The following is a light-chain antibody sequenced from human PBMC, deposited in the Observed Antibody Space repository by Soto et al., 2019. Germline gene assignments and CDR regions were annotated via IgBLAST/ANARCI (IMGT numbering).Light chain of an antibody. CDR1: SSDIGGYNF. V-gene: IGLV2-8*01. J-gene: IGLJ3*02. CDR3: SSYAGSNTLV. Sequence: QSVLTQPPSASGSPGQSVTISCTGSSSDIGGYNFVSWYQQHPGKAPRLMIYEVIQRPSGVPDRFSGSKSGNTASLTVSGLQAEDEADYYCSSYAGSNTLVFGGGTQLTVL. CDR2: EVI.